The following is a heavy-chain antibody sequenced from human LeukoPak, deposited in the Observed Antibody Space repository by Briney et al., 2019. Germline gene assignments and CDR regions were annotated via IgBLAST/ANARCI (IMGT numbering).Heavy chain of an antibody. V-gene: IGHV4-31*03. Sequence: NPSQTLSLTCTVSGGSISSGGYYWSWIRQHPGKGLEWIGYIYYSGSTCYNPSLKSRVTISVDTSKNQFSLKLSSVTAADTAVYYGARGLYDSSGYSFDYWGQGTLVTVSS. CDR1: GGSISSGGYY. J-gene: IGHJ4*02. CDR2: IYYSGST. CDR3: ARGLYDSSGYSFDY. D-gene: IGHD3-22*01.